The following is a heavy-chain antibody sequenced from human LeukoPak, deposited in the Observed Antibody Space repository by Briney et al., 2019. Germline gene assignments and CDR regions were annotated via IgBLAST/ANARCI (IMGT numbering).Heavy chain of an antibody. CDR1: GFTFNTYS. Sequence: PGGSLRLSCEASGFTFNTYSMNWVRQAPGKGLEWVSSISSSSSYIYYADSVKGRFTISRDNAKNSLYLQMNSLRAEDTAVYYCARDLGYCSGGSCYSIPDYWGQGTLVTVSS. CDR3: ARDLGYCSGGSCYSIPDY. CDR2: ISSSSSYI. V-gene: IGHV3-21*01. J-gene: IGHJ4*02. D-gene: IGHD2-15*01.